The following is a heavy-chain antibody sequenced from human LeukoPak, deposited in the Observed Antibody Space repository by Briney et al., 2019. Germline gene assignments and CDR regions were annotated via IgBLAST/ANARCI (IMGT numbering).Heavy chain of an antibody. D-gene: IGHD3-3*01. Sequence: GASVKVSCKASGYTFTSYYMHWVRQAPGQGLEWMGIINPSGGSTSYAQKFQGRVTMTRDTSTSTVYMELSSLGSEDTAVYYCARDFRWSGYYPPYFDYWGQGTLVTVSS. CDR3: ARDFRWSGYYPPYFDY. J-gene: IGHJ4*02. V-gene: IGHV1-46*01. CDR1: GYTFTSYY. CDR2: INPSGGST.